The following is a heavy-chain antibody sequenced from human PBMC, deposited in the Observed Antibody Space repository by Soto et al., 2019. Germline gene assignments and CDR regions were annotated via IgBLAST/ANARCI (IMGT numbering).Heavy chain of an antibody. Sequence: EVQLLESGGGLVQPGGSLRLSCAASGFTFSNYAIAWVRQAPGKGLEWVSGISGSGGTTYYADSVKGRFTISRDNSKDTLHLQMNSLRAEDTAVYYCAKTPWQWLVYFDYWGQGALVTVSS. CDR2: ISGSGGTT. J-gene: IGHJ4*02. CDR1: GFTFSNYA. CDR3: AKTPWQWLVYFDY. D-gene: IGHD6-19*01. V-gene: IGHV3-23*01.